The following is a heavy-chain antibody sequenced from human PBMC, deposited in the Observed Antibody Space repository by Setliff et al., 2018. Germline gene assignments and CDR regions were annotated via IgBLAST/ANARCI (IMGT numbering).Heavy chain of an antibody. CDR1: GGSFSGYY. J-gene: IGHJ4*02. D-gene: IGHD3-3*01. CDR3: ARAAGSRKYNFWSGYQP. Sequence: SETLSLTCAVYGGSFSGYYWSCIRQPPGKGLEWIGEINHSGSTNYNPSLKSRVTISVDTSKKQFSLKLSSVTAADTAVYYCARAAGSRKYNFWSGYQPWGQGTLVTVSS. CDR2: INHSGST. V-gene: IGHV4-34*01.